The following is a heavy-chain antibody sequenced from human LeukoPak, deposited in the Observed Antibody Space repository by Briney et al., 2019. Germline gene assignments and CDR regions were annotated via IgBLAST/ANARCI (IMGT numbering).Heavy chain of an antibody. J-gene: IGHJ4*02. Sequence: SQTPSLTCTVSRGSALRGGYSWSWVWPPPGKRLEWIGYVFNSEGTHYRPSVRSRVTISADTPKSQCSRNLTSGTAADGAICYCARGSNYFDYWGQGILVTVSS. V-gene: IGHV4-61*08. D-gene: IGHD6-6*01. CDR2: VFNSEGT. CDR1: RGSALRGGYS. CDR3: ARGSNYFDY.